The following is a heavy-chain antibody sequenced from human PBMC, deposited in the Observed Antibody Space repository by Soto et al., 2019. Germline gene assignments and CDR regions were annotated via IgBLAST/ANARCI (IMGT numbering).Heavy chain of an antibody. J-gene: IGHJ4*02. D-gene: IGHD6-6*01. V-gene: IGHV3-30*18. CDR3: AKLAPYSSSSPFDY. CDR2: ISYDGSNK. Sequence: PGGSLRLSCAASGFTFSSYGMHWVRQAPGKGLEWVAVISYDGSNKYYADSVKGRFTISRDNSKNTLYLQMNSLRAEDTAVYYCAKLAPYSSSSPFDYWGQGTLVTVSS. CDR1: GFTFSSYG.